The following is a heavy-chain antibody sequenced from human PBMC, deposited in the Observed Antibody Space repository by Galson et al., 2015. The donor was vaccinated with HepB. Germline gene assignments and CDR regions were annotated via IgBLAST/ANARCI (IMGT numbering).Heavy chain of an antibody. CDR1: GYTFTNYY. CDR2: INPSGGST. V-gene: IGHV1-46*03. CDR3: VKVVTPGGGAFDL. Sequence: VKVSCKASGYTFTNYYIHWVRQAPGQGLEWMGIINPSGGSTSYAQNFQGRVTMTRDTSTSTVYMELSSLRSEDTAVYYCVKVVTPGGGAFDLWGQGTMVTVSS. D-gene: IGHD4-23*01. J-gene: IGHJ3*01.